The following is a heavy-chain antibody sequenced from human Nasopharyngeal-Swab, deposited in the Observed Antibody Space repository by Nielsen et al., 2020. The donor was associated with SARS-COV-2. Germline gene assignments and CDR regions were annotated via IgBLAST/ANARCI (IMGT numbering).Heavy chain of an antibody. CDR2: ITGNGDTT. J-gene: IGHJ5*02. V-gene: IGHV3-23*01. D-gene: IGHD6-13*01. CDR3: ARPLSRDSTWTTEANWFDP. CDR1: GFTFSSYS. Sequence: ESLKISCAASGFTFSSYSMSWLRQAPGKGLEWVSTITGNGDTTYYADSVKGRFTISRDNSEHTVYLQMNSLSAEDTALYHCARPLSRDSTWTTEANWFDPWGQGTLVTVPS.